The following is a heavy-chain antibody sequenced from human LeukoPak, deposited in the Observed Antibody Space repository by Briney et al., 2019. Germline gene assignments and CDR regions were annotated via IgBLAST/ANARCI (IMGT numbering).Heavy chain of an antibody. CDR2: ISYDGSNK. CDR1: GFTFSSYA. D-gene: IGHD6-19*01. Sequence: PGGSLRLSCAASGFTFSSYAMHWVRQAPGKGLEWVAVISYDGSNKYYADSVKGRFTISRDHAKKSLYLQMNSLRAEDTALYYCARDSSSGWETDSWGQGTLVTVSS. CDR3: ARDSSSGWETDS. V-gene: IGHV3-30*04. J-gene: IGHJ4*02.